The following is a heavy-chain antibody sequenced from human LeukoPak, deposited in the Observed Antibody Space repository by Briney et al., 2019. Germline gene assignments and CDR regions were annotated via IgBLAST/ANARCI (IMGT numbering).Heavy chain of an antibody. Sequence: QPGGSLRLSCAASGFTFSSYGMHWVRQAPGKGLEWVAVISYDGSNKYYADSVKGRFTISRDNSKNTLYLQMNSLRAEDTAVYYCARSPVAGTLNGDWFDPWGQGTLVTVSS. CDR3: ARSPVAGTLNGDWFDP. D-gene: IGHD6-19*01. CDR1: GFTFSSYG. CDR2: ISYDGSNK. V-gene: IGHV3-30*19. J-gene: IGHJ5*02.